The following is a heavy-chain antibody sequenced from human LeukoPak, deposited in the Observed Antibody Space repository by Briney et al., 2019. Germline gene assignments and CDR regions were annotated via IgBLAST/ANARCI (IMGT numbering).Heavy chain of an antibody. V-gene: IGHV4-39*07. J-gene: IGHJ5*02. CDR3: ARVGGGLWFGEPEKRNWFDP. D-gene: IGHD3-10*01. CDR2: IYYSGST. Sequence: KPSETLSLTCTVSGGSISSSSYYWGWIRQPPGKGLEWIGSIYYSGSTYYNPSLKSRVTISVDTSKNQFSLKLSSVTAADTAVYYCARVGGGLWFGEPEKRNWFDPWGQGTLVTVSS. CDR1: GGSISSSSYY.